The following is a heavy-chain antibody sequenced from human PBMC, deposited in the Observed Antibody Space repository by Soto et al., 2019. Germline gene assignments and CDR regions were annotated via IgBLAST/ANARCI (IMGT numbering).Heavy chain of an antibody. CDR2: ISYDGSNK. J-gene: IGHJ4*02. V-gene: IGHV3-30*09. CDR1: GFTFSSYA. Sequence: GGSLRLSCAASGFTFSSYAMHWVRQAPGKGLEWVAVISYDGSNKYYADSVKGRFAISRDNSKNTLYLQMNSLRAEDTAVYYCARAVSSGWYYFAYWGQGTLVTVSS. D-gene: IGHD6-19*01. CDR3: ARAVSSGWYYFAY.